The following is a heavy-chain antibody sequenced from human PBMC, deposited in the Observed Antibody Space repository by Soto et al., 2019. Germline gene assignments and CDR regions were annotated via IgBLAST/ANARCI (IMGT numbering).Heavy chain of an antibody. CDR1: GGSISSYY. J-gene: IGHJ4*02. CDR3: AREGGLGTFDY. D-gene: IGHD3-16*01. CDR2: IYYSGST. Sequence: ETLSLTCTVSGGSISSYYWSWIRQPPGKGLEWIGYIYYSGSTNYNPSLKSRVTISVDTSKNQFSLKLSSVTAADTAVYYCAREGGLGTFDYWGQGTLVTVSS. V-gene: IGHV4-59*01.